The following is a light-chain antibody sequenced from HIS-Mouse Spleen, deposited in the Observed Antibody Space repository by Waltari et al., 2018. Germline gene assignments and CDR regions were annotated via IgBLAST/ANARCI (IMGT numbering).Light chain of an antibody. CDR1: AVPKQS. V-gene: IGLV3-25*03. CDR3: QSADSSGTGWV. J-gene: IGLJ3*02. Sequence: SYELTQPPSVSVSPGQTARITCSGDAVPKQSASWYQQKPGQAPVLVIYKDSGRPSGIPERFSGSSSGTTVTLTISGVQAEDEADYYCQSADSSGTGWVFGGGTKLTVL. CDR2: KDS.